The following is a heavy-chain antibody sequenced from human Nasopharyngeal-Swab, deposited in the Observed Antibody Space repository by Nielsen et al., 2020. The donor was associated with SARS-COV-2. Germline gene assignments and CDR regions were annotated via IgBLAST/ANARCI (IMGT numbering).Heavy chain of an antibody. CDR1: GFTLSTYS. D-gene: IGHD2/OR15-2a*01. CDR2: ISTSSTPI. J-gene: IGHJ4*01. Sequence: GESLKISCAASGFTLSTYSMDWVRQVPGKGLEWVAHISTSSTPIYYADSVRGRFSISRDNAKNSLSLLMSTLRGEDTAVYYCVRGWRSNSFVYWGQGARVTVSA. CDR3: VRGWRSNSFVY. V-gene: IGHV3-48*01.